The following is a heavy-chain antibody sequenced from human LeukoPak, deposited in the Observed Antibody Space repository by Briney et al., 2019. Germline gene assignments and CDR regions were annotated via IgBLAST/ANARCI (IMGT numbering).Heavy chain of an antibody. CDR2: IILIFDTA. CDR3: AREVDILTVTYAFDI. D-gene: IGHD3-9*01. CDR1: GGTFSSYA. V-gene: IGHV1-69*06. Sequence: SVKVSCKASGGTFSSYAISWVRQAPGQGLEWMGGIILIFDTANYAQKFKGRLTITADKSTSTAYMELSSLRSEDTAVYYCAREVDILTVTYAFDIWGQGTMVTVSS. J-gene: IGHJ3*02.